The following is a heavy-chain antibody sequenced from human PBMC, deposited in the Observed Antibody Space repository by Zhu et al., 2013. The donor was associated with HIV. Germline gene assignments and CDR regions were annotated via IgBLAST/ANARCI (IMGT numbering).Heavy chain of an antibody. CDR2: IIPIFGTA. CDR3: AKSTPLIVVVPAARVRRAYYYYGYGR. CDR1: GGTFSSYA. D-gene: IGHD2-2*01. J-gene: IGHJ6*01. Sequence: QVQLVQSGAEVKKPGSSVKVSCKASGGTFSSYAISWVRQAPGQGLEWMGGIIPIFGTANYAQKFQGRVTITADESTSTAYMELSSLRSEDTAVYYCAKSTPLIVVVPAARVRRAYYYYGYGRLGAKGTTGHRLL. V-gene: IGHV1-69*01.